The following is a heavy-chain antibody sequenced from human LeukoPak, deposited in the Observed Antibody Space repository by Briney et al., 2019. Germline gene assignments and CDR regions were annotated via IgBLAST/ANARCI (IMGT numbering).Heavy chain of an antibody. CDR1: GFTLARYS. D-gene: IGHD3-22*01. V-gene: IGHV3-21*01. J-gene: IGHJ4*02. CDR2: ISSSSSNI. CDR3: VRAVEYYYDSSGYAVDY. Sequence: GGSLRLSCAASGFTLARYSMNWVHQAPGKGLEWVSSISSSSSNIYYADSVTGRFTISRDNAKNSLYLQMNSLRAEDTAVYYCVRAVEYYYDSSGYAVDYWGQGTLVTVSS.